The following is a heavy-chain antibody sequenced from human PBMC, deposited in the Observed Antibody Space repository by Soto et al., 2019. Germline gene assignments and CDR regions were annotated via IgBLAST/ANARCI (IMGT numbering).Heavy chain of an antibody. V-gene: IGHV4-59*02. D-gene: IGHD3-10*01. CDR3: ARESAGSGRNNWFDP. CDR2: IHYTGGT. Sequence: SETLSLTCTVYGGSVTSHYWSWIRQPPGKGLEWIGFIHYTGGTKYNPSLESRVTMSIDTSQNQLSLRLNSVTAADTAVYYCARESAGSGRNNWFDPWGLGXLVTVSS. CDR1: GGSVTSHY. J-gene: IGHJ5*02.